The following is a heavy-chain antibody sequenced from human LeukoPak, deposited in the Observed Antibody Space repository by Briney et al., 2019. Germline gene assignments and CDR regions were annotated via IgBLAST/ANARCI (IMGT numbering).Heavy chain of an antibody. J-gene: IGHJ4*02. Sequence: GGSLRLSCAASGFSFDDSAMHWVRQAPGKGLEWVSGINWNGEDIGYADSVKGRFTISRDNAKNFLYLQMNSLRAEDTALYCCTKVYGSGTYAYDFWGQGTLVTVSS. CDR1: GFSFDDSA. CDR2: INWNGEDI. D-gene: IGHD3-10*01. V-gene: IGHV3-9*01. CDR3: TKVYGSGTYAYDF.